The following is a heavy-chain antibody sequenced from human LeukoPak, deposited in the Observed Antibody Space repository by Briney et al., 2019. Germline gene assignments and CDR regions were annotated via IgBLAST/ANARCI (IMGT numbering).Heavy chain of an antibody. D-gene: IGHD3-3*01. V-gene: IGHV3-20*04. CDR1: GFTFDDYG. J-gene: IGHJ4*02. Sequence: PGGSLRLSCAASGFTFDDYGMGWVRQAPGKGLEWVSGINWNGGSTGYADSVKGRFTISRDNAKNSLYLQMNSLRAEDTAVYYCARDRWDFTIFGVVLDYWGQGTLVTVSS. CDR3: ARDRWDFTIFGVVLDY. CDR2: INWNGGST.